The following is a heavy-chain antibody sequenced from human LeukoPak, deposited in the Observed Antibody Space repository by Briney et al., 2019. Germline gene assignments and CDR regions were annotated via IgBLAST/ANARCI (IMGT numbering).Heavy chain of an antibody. CDR1: GFTFSSYA. CDR3: ATNSRLCSGESCYLYYFDS. Sequence: GGSLRLSCAASGFTFSSYAMNWVRQAPGKGLEWVSAISDSGGKTYYADSVKGRFTISRDSSKNTLFLQMNSLRAEDTAVYYCATNSRLCSGESCYLYYFDSWGQGALVTVSS. V-gene: IGHV3-23*01. D-gene: IGHD2-15*01. CDR2: ISDSGGKT. J-gene: IGHJ4*02.